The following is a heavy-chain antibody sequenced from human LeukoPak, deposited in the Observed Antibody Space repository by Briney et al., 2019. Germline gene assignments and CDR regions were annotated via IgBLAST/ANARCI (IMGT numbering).Heavy chain of an antibody. J-gene: IGHJ5*02. V-gene: IGHV4-59*01. D-gene: IGHD3-10*01. CDR3: ARSTRSWFDP. CDR1: GGSITTYY. Sequence: ASETLSLTCTVSGGSITTYYWSWIRQPPGKGLEWIGYIYYSGSTNYNPSLKSRVTISVDTSNNQVSLNLSSVTAADTAVYYCARSTRSWFDPWAREPWSPSPQ. CDR2: IYYSGST.